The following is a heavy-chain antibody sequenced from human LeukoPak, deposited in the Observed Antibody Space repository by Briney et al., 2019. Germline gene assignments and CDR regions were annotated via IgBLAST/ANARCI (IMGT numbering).Heavy chain of an antibody. J-gene: IGHJ5*02. Sequence: GGSLRLSCAASGFSFDDYGMSWVRQCPGKGLEWVSSINWNGGGTDYADSVKGRFTISRDNAKNSLYLQMNSLRAEDTAVYYCAREEMGGTTRSGALTWGQGTLVTVSS. CDR1: GFSFDDYG. D-gene: IGHD1-14*01. V-gene: IGHV3-20*04. CDR2: INWNGGGT. CDR3: AREEMGGTTRSGALT.